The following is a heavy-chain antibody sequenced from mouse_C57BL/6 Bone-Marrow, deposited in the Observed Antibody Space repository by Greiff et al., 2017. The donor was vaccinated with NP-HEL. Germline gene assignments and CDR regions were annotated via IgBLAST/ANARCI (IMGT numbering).Heavy chain of an antibody. J-gene: IGHJ4*01. D-gene: IGHD2-2*01. CDR3: ARSNYGYDGYYAMDY. CDR2: IYPRDGST. CDR1: GYTFTSYD. V-gene: IGHV1-85*01. Sequence: VQLQQSGPELVKPGASVKLSCKASGYTFTSYDINWVKQRPGQGLEWIGWIYPRDGSTKYNEKFKGKATLTVDTSSSTAYMELHSLTSEDSAVYFCARSNYGYDGYYAMDYWGQGTSVTVSS.